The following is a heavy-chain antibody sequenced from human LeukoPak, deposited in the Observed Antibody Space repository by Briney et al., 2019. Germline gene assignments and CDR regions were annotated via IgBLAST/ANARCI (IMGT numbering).Heavy chain of an antibody. V-gene: IGHV4-39*01. D-gene: IGHD6-19*01. Sequence: SETLSLTCTVSGGSIASSGYYGGWIRQPPGKGLEWIGSIYYTGSTSYNPSLKSRLTISADTSKNQFSLKLTSVTAADTAVYYCARRTSGWFFDYWGQGSLVTVSS. J-gene: IGHJ4*02. CDR1: GGSIASSGYY. CDR2: IYYTGST. CDR3: ARRTSGWFFDY.